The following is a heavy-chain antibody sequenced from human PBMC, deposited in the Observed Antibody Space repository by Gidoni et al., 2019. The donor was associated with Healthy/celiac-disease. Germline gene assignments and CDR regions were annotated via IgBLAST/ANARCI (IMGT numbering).Heavy chain of an antibody. CDR2: IYYSGST. V-gene: IGHV4-39*01. J-gene: IGHJ3*02. CDR1: GGSISSSSYY. CDR3: ARRLTNPDAFDI. Sequence: QLQLQESGPGLVKPSETLSLTCTVSGGSISSSSYYWGWIRQPPGKGLEWIGSIYYSGSTYYNPSLKSRVTISVDTSKNQFSLKLSSVTAADTAVYYCARRLTNPDAFDIWGQGTMVTVSS. D-gene: IGHD2-8*01.